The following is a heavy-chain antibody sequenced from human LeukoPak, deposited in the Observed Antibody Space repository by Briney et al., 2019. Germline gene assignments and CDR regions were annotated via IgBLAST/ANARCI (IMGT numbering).Heavy chain of an antibody. CDR2: INSDVSTT. Sequence: PGGSLRLSCAASGFTSSAYWMHWVRQVPGKGLVWVSRINSDVSTTNYADSVKGRFTISRDNAKNTIYLQMNSLRAEDTAVYYCARDRNTGSSYENLFEYWGQGSLVTVSS. D-gene: IGHD1-26*01. CDR1: GFTSSAYW. J-gene: IGHJ4*02. CDR3: ARDRNTGSSYENLFEY. V-gene: IGHV3-74*01.